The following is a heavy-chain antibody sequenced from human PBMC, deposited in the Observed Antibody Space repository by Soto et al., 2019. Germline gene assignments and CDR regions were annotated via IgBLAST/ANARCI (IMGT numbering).Heavy chain of an antibody. CDR3: ASRVGRDYEGAFDV. CDR2: IWYDGSNK. Sequence: PGGSLRLSCAASGFSFSNYGMHWVRQAPGKGLEWVALIWYDGSNKYYADSVKGRSIVSRDNSKNTLYLQMSSLRAEDTAMYYCASRVGRDYEGAFDVWGQGTMVTVSS. J-gene: IGHJ3*01. D-gene: IGHD4-17*01. CDR1: GFSFSNYG. V-gene: IGHV3-33*01.